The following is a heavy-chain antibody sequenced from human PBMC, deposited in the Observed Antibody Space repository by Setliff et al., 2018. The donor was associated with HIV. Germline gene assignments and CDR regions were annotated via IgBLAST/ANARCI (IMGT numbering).Heavy chain of an antibody. CDR3: AKELGFWSGYSGPPLAY. J-gene: IGHJ4*02. CDR1: GFTFSNAW. Sequence: PGGSLRLSCAASGFTFSNAWMSWVRQAPGKGLEWVGRIKSKTDGGTTNYAAPVKGRFTISRDDSKNTLYLQMNSLRAEDTAVYYCAKELGFWSGYSGPPLAYWGQGTLVTVSS. V-gene: IGHV3-15*01. D-gene: IGHD3-3*01. CDR2: IKSKTDGGTT.